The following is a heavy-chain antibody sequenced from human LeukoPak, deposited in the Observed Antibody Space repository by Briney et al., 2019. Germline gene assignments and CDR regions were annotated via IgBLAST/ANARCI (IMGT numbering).Heavy chain of an antibody. D-gene: IGHD3-9*01. CDR3: AKGGRAFRYFDWLDY. CDR2: ISYDGSHK. CDR1: RFTFSNYA. Sequence: GRSLRLSCAVSRFTFSNYAMHWVRQAPGKGLEWVAIISYDGSHKYYAESVKGRFTISRDNSKNTVYLQMNSLRAEDTAVYYCAKGGRAFRYFDWLDYWGQGTLVTVSS. J-gene: IGHJ4*02. V-gene: IGHV3-30*18.